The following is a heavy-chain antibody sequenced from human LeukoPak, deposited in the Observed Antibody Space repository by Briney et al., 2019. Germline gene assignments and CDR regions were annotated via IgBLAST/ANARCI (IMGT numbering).Heavy chain of an antibody. CDR1: GFPYNVQT. CDR3: ARGGATRGRFEN. J-gene: IGHJ4*02. Sequence: GGSLRLSCAASGFPYNVQTMSWVRQAPGKGLDWVASMREGGRVIYYVDSVKGRFTISRDNAKKSLYLQMNSLRAEDTAVYYCARGGATRGRFENWGQGTRVTVAS. V-gene: IGHV3-7*01. CDR2: MREGGRVI. D-gene: IGHD1-26*01.